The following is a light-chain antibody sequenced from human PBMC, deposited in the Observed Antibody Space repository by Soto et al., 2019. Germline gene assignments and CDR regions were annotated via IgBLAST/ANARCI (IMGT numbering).Light chain of an antibody. CDR3: QQYYRTPPYT. CDR1: QSVLYSSNNKNY. CDR2: LAS. J-gene: IGKJ2*01. V-gene: IGKV4-1*01. Sequence: DIVMTQSPDSLAVSLGERATINCKSSQSVLYSSNNKNYLAWYQQKPGQPPKLLIYLASTRESGVPDRFSGSGSGTDYTLTISSLQAEDVAVYYCQQYYRTPPYTFGQGTKLEIK.